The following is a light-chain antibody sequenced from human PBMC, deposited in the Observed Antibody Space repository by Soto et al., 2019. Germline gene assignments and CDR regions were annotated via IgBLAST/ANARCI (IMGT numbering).Light chain of an antibody. CDR1: SSDVGAYNY. V-gene: IGLV2-14*01. CDR3: ISYADSDTLDV. CDR2: EVS. J-gene: IGLJ1*01. Sequence: QSALTQPASVSGSPGQSITISCTGTSSDVGAYNYVSWYQQHPGKAPKLLIFEVSSRPSGVSNRFSGSKSGSTASLTISGLQAEDEADYYCISYADSDTLDVFGTGTKVTVL.